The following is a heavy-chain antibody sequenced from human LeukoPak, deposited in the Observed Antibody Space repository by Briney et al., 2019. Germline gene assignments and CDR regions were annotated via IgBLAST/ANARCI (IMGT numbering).Heavy chain of an antibody. J-gene: IGHJ3*02. CDR2: INPNSGGT. V-gene: IGHV1-2*02. Sequence: VASVKVSCTASGYTFTGYYMHWVRQAPGQGLEWMGWINPNSGGTNYAQKFQGRVTMTRDTSSSTAYMELSRLRFDDTVVYYCARGPRITIFGVVMANDAFDIWGQGTMVTVSS. D-gene: IGHD3-3*01. CDR1: GYTFTGYY. CDR3: ARGPRITIFGVVMANDAFDI.